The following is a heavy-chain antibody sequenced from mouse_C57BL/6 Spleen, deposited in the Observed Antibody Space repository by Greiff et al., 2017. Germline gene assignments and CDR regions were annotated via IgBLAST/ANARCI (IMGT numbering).Heavy chain of an antibody. Sequence: QVHVKQPGTELVKPGASVKLSCKASGYTFTSYWMHWVKQRPGQGLEWIGNINPSNGGTNYNEKFKSKATLTVDKSSSTAYMQLSSLTSEDSAVYYCARSAHSAPGAYWGQGTLVTVSA. CDR1: GYTFTSYW. CDR3: ARSAHSAPGAY. CDR2: INPSNGGT. V-gene: IGHV1-53*01. J-gene: IGHJ3*01.